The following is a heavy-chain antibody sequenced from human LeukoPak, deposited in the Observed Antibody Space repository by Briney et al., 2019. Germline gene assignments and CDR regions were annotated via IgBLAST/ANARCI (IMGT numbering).Heavy chain of an antibody. D-gene: IGHD6-19*01. CDR2: ISGSGGST. CDR1: GFTFSSYA. V-gene: IGHV3-23*01. Sequence: GGSLRLSCAASGFTFSSYAMSWVRPAPGKGLEWVSAISGSGGSTYYADSVKGRFTNSRDNSKNTLYLQMNSLRAEDTAVYYCAKDIAVAGPRGGFDYWGQGTLVTVSS. CDR3: AKDIAVAGPRGGFDY. J-gene: IGHJ4*02.